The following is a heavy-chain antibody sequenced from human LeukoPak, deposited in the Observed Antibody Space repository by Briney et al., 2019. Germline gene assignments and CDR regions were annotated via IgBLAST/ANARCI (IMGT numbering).Heavy chain of an antibody. Sequence: SEPLSLICTVSGGSVSSYYWSCIREPPGKGREGWAYIHYSGSTNYNPSLQSRVTMSVDTSKNQFSLKLSSVTAADTAVYYCARHGSGGLFDYWGQGTLVTVSS. CDR2: IHYSGST. CDR1: GGSVSSYY. CDR3: ARHGSGGLFDY. J-gene: IGHJ4*02. D-gene: IGHD3-3*01. V-gene: IGHV4-59*08.